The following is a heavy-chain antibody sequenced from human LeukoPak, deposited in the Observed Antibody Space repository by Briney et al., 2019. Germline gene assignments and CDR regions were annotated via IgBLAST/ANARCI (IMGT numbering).Heavy chain of an antibody. CDR1: GVSISGNY. CDR3: TKRQGPTSGSYDYFDP. J-gene: IGHJ5*02. Sequence: PSETLSLTCTVSGVSISGNYWSWIRQPPGQGLKWIAYIHSSGYTNYNPSLKSRVTISVDTSNNQFSLKVTSVTAADTAMYYCTKRQGPTSGSYDYFDPWGQGALVTVSS. D-gene: IGHD1-26*01. V-gene: IGHV4-4*09. CDR2: IHSSGYT.